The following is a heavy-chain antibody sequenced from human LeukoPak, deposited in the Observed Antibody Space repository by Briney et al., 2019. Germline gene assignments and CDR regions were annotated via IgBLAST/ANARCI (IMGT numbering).Heavy chain of an antibody. J-gene: IGHJ3*01. CDR3: AKDIQLST. Sequence: GGSLRLSCAASGFTFSSYAMTWVRQAPGKGLEWVSLIGASGESTYYADSVKGRFTISRDNSKNTLSLQMNSLRVEDTAMYFCAKDIQLSTWGLGTMVIVSS. D-gene: IGHD5-24*01. V-gene: IGHV3-23*01. CDR2: IGASGEST. CDR1: GFTFSSYA.